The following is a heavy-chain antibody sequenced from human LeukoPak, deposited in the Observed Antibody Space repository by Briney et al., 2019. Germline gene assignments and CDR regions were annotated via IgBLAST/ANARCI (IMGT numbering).Heavy chain of an antibody. CDR3: ATARYCSSTSCYRGDWFDP. Sequence: SETLSLTCTVSGGSLSSYYWSWIRQPAGKGLEWIGRVYTSGGTNYNPSLKSRVTTSLDTSKKQFSLKLSSVTDADTAVYYCATARYCSSTSCYRGDWFDPWGQGTRVTVSS. CDR1: GGSLSSYY. V-gene: IGHV4-4*07. D-gene: IGHD2-2*02. CDR2: VYTSGGT. J-gene: IGHJ5*02.